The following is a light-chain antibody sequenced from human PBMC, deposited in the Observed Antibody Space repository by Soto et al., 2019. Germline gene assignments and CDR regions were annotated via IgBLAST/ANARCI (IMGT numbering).Light chain of an antibody. J-gene: IGLJ1*01. Sequence: QSVLTQPASVSGSPGQSITISCTGTSSDVGGYSYVSWYQQHPGKAPKLMIYDVSNRPSGVSNRFTGSKSGNTASLTISGLQAEDEADYYCSSYTSSSTLDVFGTG. CDR3: SSYTSSSTLDV. CDR1: SSDVGGYSY. V-gene: IGLV2-14*01. CDR2: DVS.